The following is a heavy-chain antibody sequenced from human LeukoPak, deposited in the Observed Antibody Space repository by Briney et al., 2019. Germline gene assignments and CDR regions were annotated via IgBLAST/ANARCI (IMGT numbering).Heavy chain of an antibody. CDR2: INAGNGNT. CDR3: ARDRIVVVPAARERGWFDP. CDR1: GYTFTSYA. Sequence: GASVEVSCKASGYTFTSYAMHWVRQAPGQRLEWMGWINAGNGNTKYSQKFQGRVTITRDTSASTAYMELSSLRSEDTAVYYCARDRIVVVPAARERGWFDPWGQGTLVTVSS. V-gene: IGHV1-3*01. D-gene: IGHD2-2*01. J-gene: IGHJ5*02.